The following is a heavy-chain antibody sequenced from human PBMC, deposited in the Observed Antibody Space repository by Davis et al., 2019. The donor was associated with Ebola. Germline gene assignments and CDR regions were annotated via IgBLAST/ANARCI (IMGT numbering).Heavy chain of an antibody. J-gene: IGHJ6*02. CDR1: GFTFSSYW. CDR3: ARGVSNPSYYYYGMDV. V-gene: IGHV3-7*01. CDR2: IKQDGSEK. Sequence: PGGSLRLSCAASGFTFSSYWMSWVRQAPGKGLEWVANIKQDGSEKYYVDSVKGRFTISRDNAKNSLYLQMNSLRAEDTAVYYCARGVSNPSYYYYGMDVWGQGTTVTVSS.